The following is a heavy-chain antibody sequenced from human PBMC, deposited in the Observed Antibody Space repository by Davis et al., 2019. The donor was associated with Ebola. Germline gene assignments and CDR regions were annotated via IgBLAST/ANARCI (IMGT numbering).Heavy chain of an antibody. J-gene: IGHJ4*02. D-gene: IGHD2-21*02. CDR2: ISSSSSTI. V-gene: IGHV3-48*02. CDR1: GFTFSSYS. CDR3: ARAEYCGGDCYPFDY. Sequence: PSGTLTLTWHASGFTFSSYSMNWVRQAPGKGLEWVSYISSSSSTIYYADSVKGRFTISRDNAKNSLYLQMNSLRDEDTAVYYCARAEYCGGDCYPFDYWGQGTLVTVSS.